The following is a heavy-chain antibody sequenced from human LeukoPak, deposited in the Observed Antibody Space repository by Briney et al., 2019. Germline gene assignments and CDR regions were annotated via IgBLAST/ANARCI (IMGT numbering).Heavy chain of an antibody. CDR2: ISSSSSYI. CDR1: GFTFSSYS. CDR3: ARGSSGSYYTLFDY. D-gene: IGHD1-26*01. V-gene: IGHV3-21*01. J-gene: IGHJ4*02. Sequence: GGSLRLSCAASGFTFSSYSMNWVRQAPGKGLEWVSSISSSSSYIYYADSVKGRFTISRDNAKNSLYLQMDSLRAEDTAVYYCARGSSGSYYTLFDYWGQGTLVTVSS.